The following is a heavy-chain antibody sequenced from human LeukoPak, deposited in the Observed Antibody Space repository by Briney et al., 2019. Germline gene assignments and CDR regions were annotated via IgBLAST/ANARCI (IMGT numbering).Heavy chain of an antibody. Sequence: ASVKVSCKASGYTFTGYYMHWVRQAPGQGLEWMGWINPNSGGTNYAQKFQGRVTMTRNTSISTAYMELSSLRSEDTAVYYCTVVTHHMDVWGQGTTVTVSS. D-gene: IGHD4-23*01. CDR3: TVVTHHMDV. CDR1: GYTFTGYY. CDR2: INPNSGGT. V-gene: IGHV1-2*02. J-gene: IGHJ6*02.